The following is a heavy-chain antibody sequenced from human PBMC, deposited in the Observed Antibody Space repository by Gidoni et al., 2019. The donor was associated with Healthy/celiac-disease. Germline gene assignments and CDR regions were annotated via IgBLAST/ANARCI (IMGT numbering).Heavy chain of an antibody. CDR2: IYYSGST. J-gene: IGHJ5*02. D-gene: IGHD4-17*01. Sequence: QVQLQESGPGLVKPSETLSLTCTVSGGSVSSGSYYWSWIRQPPGKGLEWIGYIYYSGSTNYNPSLKSRVTISVDTSKNQFSLKLSSVTAADTAVYYCAREREALYGGNSRAADWFDPWGQGTLVTVSS. CDR1: GGSVSSGSYY. V-gene: IGHV4-61*01. CDR3: AREREALYGGNSRAADWFDP.